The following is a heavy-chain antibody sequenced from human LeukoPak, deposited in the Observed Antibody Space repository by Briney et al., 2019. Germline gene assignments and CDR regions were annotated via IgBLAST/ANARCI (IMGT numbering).Heavy chain of an antibody. CDR1: GYNFATSG. J-gene: IGHJ6*03. Sequence: EASVKVSCKAYGYNFATSGIGWVRQAPGQGLEWLGWISGYNGNTKSAPKLQGRVTMTTDTSTDTAYLELGSLRVDDTAIYYRARDLGPYTGSYYSYYHYMDVWGEGASVTVSS. CDR2: ISGYNGNT. CDR3: ARDLGPYTGSYYSYYHYMDV. D-gene: IGHD1-26*01. V-gene: IGHV1-18*01.